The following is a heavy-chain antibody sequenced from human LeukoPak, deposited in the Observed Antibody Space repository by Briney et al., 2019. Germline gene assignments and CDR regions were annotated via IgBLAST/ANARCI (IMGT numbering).Heavy chain of an antibody. CDR1: GGSISTYA. CDR2: IYYSGST. Sequence: SETLSLTCTVSGGSISTYAWSWIRQPPGKGLEWIGYIYYSGSTYYNPSLKSRVTISVDTSKSQFSLQLSSVTAATTAVYYCTWASDETEDDAFNMWGGARMVSVSA. CDR3: TWASDETEDDAFNM. D-gene: IGHD2-21*02. J-gene: IGHJ3*02. V-gene: IGHV4-59*01.